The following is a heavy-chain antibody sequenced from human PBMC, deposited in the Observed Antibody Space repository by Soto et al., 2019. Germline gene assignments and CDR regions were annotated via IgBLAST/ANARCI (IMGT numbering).Heavy chain of an antibody. CDR2: INWNGGST. D-gene: IGHD3-22*01. Sequence: GGSLRLSCAASGFTFDDYGMSWVRQAPGKGLEWVSGINWNGGSTGYADSVKGRFTISRDNAKNSLYLQMNSLRAEDTALYYCARSARYDSSGYYYYWGQGTLVTVSS. J-gene: IGHJ4*02. CDR1: GFTFDDYG. V-gene: IGHV3-20*04. CDR3: ARSARYDSSGYYYY.